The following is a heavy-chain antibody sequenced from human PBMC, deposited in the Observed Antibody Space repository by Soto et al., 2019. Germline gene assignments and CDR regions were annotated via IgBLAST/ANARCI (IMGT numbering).Heavy chain of an antibody. V-gene: IGHV4-39*01. CDR2: LYSGST. CDR3: ARRGSGHTFDY. CDR1: GASISRGGFH. Sequence: QLQLQESGPGLVKPAETLSLTCAVSGASISRGGFHWGWIRQRTGQGLEWIGSLYSGSTYYNQSLKSRVTISADTSKHQFSLTLSSVTAADTAVYYCARRGSGHTFDYWGQGTLVTVSS. J-gene: IGHJ4*02. D-gene: IGHD3-10*01.